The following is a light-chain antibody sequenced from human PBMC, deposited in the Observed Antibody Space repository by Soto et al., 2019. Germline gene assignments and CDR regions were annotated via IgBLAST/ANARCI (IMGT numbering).Light chain of an antibody. CDR3: QSYDSSRGVV. CDR1: SSNIGAGYD. CDR2: GNS. Sequence: QSVLTQPPSVSGAPGQRVTISCTGSSSNIGAGYDVHWYQQLPGTAPKLLIYGNSNRPSGVPDRFSGSKSGTSASLAITGLQAEDEPDYYCQSYDSSRGVVFGGGTKLTVL. J-gene: IGLJ2*01. V-gene: IGLV1-40*01.